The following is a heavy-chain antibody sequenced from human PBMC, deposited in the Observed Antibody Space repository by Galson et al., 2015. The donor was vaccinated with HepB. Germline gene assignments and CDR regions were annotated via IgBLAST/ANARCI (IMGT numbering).Heavy chain of an antibody. CDR2: INAGNGNT. CDR1: GYTFTSYA. D-gene: IGHD1-26*01. CDR3: ARDTGGSYGYYFDY. J-gene: IGHJ4*02. V-gene: IGHV1-3*01. Sequence: SVKVSCKASGYTFTSYAMHWVRQAPGQRLEWMGWINAGNGNTKYSQKFQGRVTITRDTSASTAYMELSSLRSEDTAVYYCARDTGGSYGYYFDYWGQGTLVTVSS.